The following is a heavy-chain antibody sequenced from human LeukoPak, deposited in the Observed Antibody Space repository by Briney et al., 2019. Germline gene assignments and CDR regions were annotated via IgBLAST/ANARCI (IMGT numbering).Heavy chain of an antibody. CDR3: ARAKVTSRSYFDY. CDR2: INPNSGGT. Sequence: GASVKVSCKASGYTFTGYYMHWVRQAPGQRLEWMGRINPNSGGTNYAQKFQGRVTMTRDTSISTAYMELSRLRSDDTAVYYCARAKVTSRSYFDYWGQGTLVTVSS. V-gene: IGHV1-2*06. J-gene: IGHJ4*02. D-gene: IGHD4-17*01. CDR1: GYTFTGYY.